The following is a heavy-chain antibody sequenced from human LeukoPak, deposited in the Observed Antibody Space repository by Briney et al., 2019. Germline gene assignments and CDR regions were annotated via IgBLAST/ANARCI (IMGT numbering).Heavy chain of an antibody. CDR2: LNSDWSST. CDR3: ATPLGWFGELPNYYYYGMDV. CDR1: GFTFSRYW. V-gene: IGHV3-74*01. J-gene: IGHJ6*04. D-gene: IGHD3-10*01. Sequence: GGSLRLSCAASGFTFSRYWMHCVRQAPGKGLVGVLRLNSDWSSTSYAESVKGRFTIPRDNAKNTLYLQMNSLRAEDTAVYYCATPLGWFGELPNYYYYGMDVWGKGTTVTVSS.